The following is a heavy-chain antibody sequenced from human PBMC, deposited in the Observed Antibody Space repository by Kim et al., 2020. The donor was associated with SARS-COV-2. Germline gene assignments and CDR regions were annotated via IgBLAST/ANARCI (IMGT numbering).Heavy chain of an antibody. CDR1: GGSISSYY. CDR2: IYYSGST. Sequence: SETLSLTCTVSGGSISSYYWSWIRQPPGKGLEWIGYIYYSGSTNYNPSLKSRVTISVDTSKNQFSLKLSSVTAADTAVYYCARIYSGSYWGAREGGWFDPWGQGTLVTVSS. J-gene: IGHJ5*02. V-gene: IGHV4-59*01. D-gene: IGHD1-26*01. CDR3: ARIYSGSYWGAREGGWFDP.